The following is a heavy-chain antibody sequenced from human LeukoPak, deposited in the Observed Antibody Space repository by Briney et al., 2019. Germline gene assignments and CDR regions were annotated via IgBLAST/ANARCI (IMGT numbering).Heavy chain of an antibody. Sequence: SETLSLTCTVSGGSISSSSYYWSWIRQPPGKGLEWIGYIYYSGSTNYNPSLKSRVTISVDTSKNQFSLKLSSVTAADTAVYYCARVLAGKVDYWGQGTLVTVSS. D-gene: IGHD6-13*01. J-gene: IGHJ4*02. CDR1: GGSISSSSYY. CDR2: IYYSGST. V-gene: IGHV4-61*01. CDR3: ARVLAGKVDY.